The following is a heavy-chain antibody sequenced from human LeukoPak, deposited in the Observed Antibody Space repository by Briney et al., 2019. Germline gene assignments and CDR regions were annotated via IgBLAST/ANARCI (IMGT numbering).Heavy chain of an antibody. J-gene: IGHJ4*02. D-gene: IGHD3/OR15-3a*01. CDR1: GFTFSSYE. V-gene: IGHV3-48*03. CDR3: ASGWSGSY. Sequence: PGGSLRVSCAASGFTFSSYEMNWVRQAPGKGLEWVSYISTSGSSTYYADSVKGRFTTSRDNAKNSLYLQMNTLRAEDTGIYYCASGWSGSYWGQGTLVTVSS. CDR2: ISTSGSST.